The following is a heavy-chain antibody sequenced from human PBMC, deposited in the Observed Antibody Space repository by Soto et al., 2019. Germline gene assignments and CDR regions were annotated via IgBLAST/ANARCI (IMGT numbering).Heavy chain of an antibody. CDR1: GGTFSSYA. J-gene: IGHJ4*02. D-gene: IGHD2-15*01. V-gene: IGHV1-69*13. Sequence: GASVKVSCKASGGTFSSYAISWVRQAPGQGLEWMGGIIPIFGTANYAQKFQGRVTITADESTSTAYMELSSLRSEDTAVYYCARNRCSGGSCTYYFDYWGQGILVTVSS. CDR2: IIPIFGTA. CDR3: ARNRCSGGSCTYYFDY.